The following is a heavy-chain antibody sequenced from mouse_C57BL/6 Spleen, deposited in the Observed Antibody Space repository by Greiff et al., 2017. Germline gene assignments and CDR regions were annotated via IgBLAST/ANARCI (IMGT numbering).Heavy chain of an antibody. CDR1: GYTFTSYW. J-gene: IGHJ3*01. V-gene: IGHV1-59*01. Sequence: QVQLQQSGAELVRPGTSVKLSCKASGYTFTSYWMHWVKQRPGQGLEWIGVIDPSDSYTNYNQKFKGKATLTVDTSSSTAYMQLSSLTSEDSAVYYCARDDSRRFAYWGQGTLVTVSA. D-gene: IGHD2-4*01. CDR3: ARDDSRRFAY. CDR2: IDPSDSYT.